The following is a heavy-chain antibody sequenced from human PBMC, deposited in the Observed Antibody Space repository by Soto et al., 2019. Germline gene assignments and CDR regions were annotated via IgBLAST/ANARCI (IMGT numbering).Heavy chain of an antibody. V-gene: IGHV1-8*01. CDR3: ARGIWVATTADYYLDS. CDR1: GDTFASYD. D-gene: IGHD5-12*01. Sequence: GVSAEVSCKARGDTFASYDINSLRHATGKGLEWMGWMNPNSGNTGYAQKFQGRVTITRDTSASIVYMEVNSLRSEDTALYYCARGIWVATTADYYLDSWGQATLVTVSS. CDR2: MNPNSGNT. J-gene: IGHJ4*02.